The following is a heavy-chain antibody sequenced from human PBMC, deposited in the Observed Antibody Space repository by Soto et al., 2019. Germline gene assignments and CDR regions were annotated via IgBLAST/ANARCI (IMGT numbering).Heavy chain of an antibody. CDR2: ISYDGSNK. J-gene: IGHJ4*02. Sequence: PGGSLRLSCAASGFTFSSYGMHWVRQAPGKGLEWVAVISYDGSNKYYADSVKGRFTISRDNSKNTLYLQMNSLRAEDTAVYYCAKAGDDYGDYVAGGAGGYYFDYWGQGTLVTVSS. CDR3: AKAGDDYGDYVAGGAGGYYFDY. D-gene: IGHD4-17*01. V-gene: IGHV3-30*18. CDR1: GFTFSSYG.